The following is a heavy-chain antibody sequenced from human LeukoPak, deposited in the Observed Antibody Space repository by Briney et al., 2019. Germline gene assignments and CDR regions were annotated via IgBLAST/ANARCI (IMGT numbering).Heavy chain of an antibody. CDR2: IYYSGST. Sequence: SETLSLTCTVSGGSINSYYWSWIRQPPGKGLEWIGYIYYSGSTNYNTSLKSRVTISVDTANNQFSLKLSSVTAADTAVYYCARVRRYTSKPDVFDIWGQGTMVTVSS. D-gene: IGHD6-19*01. J-gene: IGHJ3*02. V-gene: IGHV4-59*01. CDR3: ARVRRYTSKPDVFDI. CDR1: GGSINSYY.